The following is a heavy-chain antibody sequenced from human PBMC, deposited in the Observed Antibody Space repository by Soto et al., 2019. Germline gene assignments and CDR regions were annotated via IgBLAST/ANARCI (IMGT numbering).Heavy chain of an antibody. CDR3: AGDYYDSSGYYRYNAFDI. V-gene: IGHV3-48*02. CDR1: GFTFSSYS. Sequence: PGGSLRLSCAASGFTFSSYSMNWVRQAPGKGLEWVSYISSSSTIYYADSVKGRFTISRDNAKNSLYLQMNSLRDEDTAVYYCAGDYYDSSGYYRYNAFDIWGQGTMVTVSS. D-gene: IGHD3-22*01. J-gene: IGHJ3*02. CDR2: ISSSSTI.